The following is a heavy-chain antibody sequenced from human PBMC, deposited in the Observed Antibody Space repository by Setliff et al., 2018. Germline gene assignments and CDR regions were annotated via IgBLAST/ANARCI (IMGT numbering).Heavy chain of an antibody. D-gene: IGHD3-10*01. CDR1: GGSISSGDYY. V-gene: IGHV4-30-4*08. CDR3: ARESRYYLRGFDY. J-gene: IGHJ4*02. Sequence: KTSETLSLTCTVSGGSISSGDYYWSWIRQPPGKGLEWIGYIYYSGSTYYNPSLKSRVTISVDTSKNQFSLKLSSVTAADTAVYYCARESRYYLRGFDYWGQGVLVTVSS. CDR2: IYYSGST.